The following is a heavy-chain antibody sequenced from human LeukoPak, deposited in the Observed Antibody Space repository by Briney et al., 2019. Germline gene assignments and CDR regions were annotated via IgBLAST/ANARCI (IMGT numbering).Heavy chain of an antibody. V-gene: IGHV3-9*01. CDR2: ISWNSGSI. Sequence: PGRSLRPSCAASGFTFDDYAMHWVRQAPGKGLEWVSGISWNSGSIGYADSVKGRFTISRDNAKNSLYLQMNSLRAEDTALYYCAKGYYDILTGPTENWGQGTLVTVSS. CDR1: GFTFDDYA. D-gene: IGHD3-9*01. J-gene: IGHJ4*02. CDR3: AKGYYDILTGPTEN.